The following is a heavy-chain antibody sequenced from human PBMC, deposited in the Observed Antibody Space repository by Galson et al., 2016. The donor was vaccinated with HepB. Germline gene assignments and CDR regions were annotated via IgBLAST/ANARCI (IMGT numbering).Heavy chain of an antibody. CDR3: ARDNLTARSYSGGVLAY. Sequence: SVKVSCKASGYPFISYGISWVRQAPGQGLEWMGWISAYNGNTNYAQKLQDRVTMTTDTSTSTAYMELRSLRSDDTAVYYLARDNLTARSYSGGVLAYWGQGTLVIVSS. D-gene: IGHD1-26*01. V-gene: IGHV1-18*01. CDR1: GYPFISYG. CDR2: ISAYNGNT. J-gene: IGHJ4*02.